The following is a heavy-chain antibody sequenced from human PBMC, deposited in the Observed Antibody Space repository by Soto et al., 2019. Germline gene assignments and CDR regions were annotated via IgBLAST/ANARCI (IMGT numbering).Heavy chain of an antibody. J-gene: IGHJ6*02. Sequence: SETLSLTCSVSSDSMNSGGYYWSWIRQHPGKGLEWIGYIYSNGDTYYNPSLKSRVTISVDTSKNQFSLNLMSVTAADTAVYYCARWGGSSSGYYYYAMDVWGQGTPVNVSS. CDR3: ARWGGSSSGYYYYAMDV. CDR1: SDSMNSGGYY. D-gene: IGHD6-6*01. V-gene: IGHV4-31*03. CDR2: IYSNGDT.